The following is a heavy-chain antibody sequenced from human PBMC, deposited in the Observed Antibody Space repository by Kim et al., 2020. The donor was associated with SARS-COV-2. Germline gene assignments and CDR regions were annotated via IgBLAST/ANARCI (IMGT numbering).Heavy chain of an antibody. CDR3: ARVGIAVAGRTYYYYYGMDV. CDR2: IIPIFGTA. D-gene: IGHD6-19*01. Sequence: SVKVSCKASGGTFSSYAISWVRQAPGQGLEWMGGIIPIFGTANYAQKFQGRVTITADESTSTAYMELSSLRSEDTAVYYCARVGIAVAGRTYYYYYGMDVWGQGTTVTVSS. CDR1: GGTFSSYA. V-gene: IGHV1-69*13. J-gene: IGHJ6*02.